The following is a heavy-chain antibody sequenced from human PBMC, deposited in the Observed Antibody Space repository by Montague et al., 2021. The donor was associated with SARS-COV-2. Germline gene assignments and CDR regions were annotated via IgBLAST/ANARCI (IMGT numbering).Heavy chain of an antibody. CDR3: ARPGSTSGWFYFDD. CDR2: INYSGXT. CDR1: GESISSDRYY. Sequence: SETLSLTCTVSGESISSDRYYWGWIRQPPGKGLEWIASINYSGXTXYXXXXKXRVTISIDTSRHQFSLKVNSVTAADTAVYYCARPGSTSGWFYFDDWGHGTPATVSS. J-gene: IGHJ4*01. V-gene: IGHV4-39*01. D-gene: IGHD6-19*01.